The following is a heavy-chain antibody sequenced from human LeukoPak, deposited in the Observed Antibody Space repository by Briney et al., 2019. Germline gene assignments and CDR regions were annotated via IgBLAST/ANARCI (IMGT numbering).Heavy chain of an antibody. D-gene: IGHD1-26*01. Sequence: GASVTVSCKASVYTFINYGLTWVRQAPGQGFEWMGWISAYTGSTNYAQKLQGRVTMPTDPSTSTAYMDLRSLRSDDTAVYCCARTVGATGAFDIWGQGTMVIVSS. CDR2: ISAYTGST. V-gene: IGHV1-18*01. CDR3: ARTVGATGAFDI. CDR1: VYTFINYG. J-gene: IGHJ3*02.